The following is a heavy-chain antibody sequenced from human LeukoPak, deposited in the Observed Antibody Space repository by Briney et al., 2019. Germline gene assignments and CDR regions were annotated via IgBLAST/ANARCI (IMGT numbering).Heavy chain of an antibody. CDR1: GGSISSSSYY. Sequence: SETLSLTCTVSGGSISSSSYYWGWIRQPPGKGLEWIGSIYYSGSTYYNPSLKSRVTISVDTSKNQFSLKLTSVTAADTAVYYCARGQWEVRGIIITHFDYWGQGTLVTVSS. D-gene: IGHD3-10*01. V-gene: IGHV4-39*07. CDR2: IYYSGST. CDR3: ARGQWEVRGIIITHFDY. J-gene: IGHJ4*02.